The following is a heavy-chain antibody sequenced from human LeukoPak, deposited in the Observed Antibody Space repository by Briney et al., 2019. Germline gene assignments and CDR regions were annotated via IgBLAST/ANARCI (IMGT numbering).Heavy chain of an antibody. CDR3: AKSSTYGSGSSYFDY. CDR2: IRYDGSNK. D-gene: IGHD3-10*01. J-gene: IGHJ4*02. V-gene: IGHV3-30*02. CDR1: GLTFSSYG. Sequence: PGGSLRLSCAASGLTFSSYGMHWVRQAPGKGLEWVAFIRYDGSNKYYADSVKGRFTISRDNSKNALYLQMNSLRAEDTAVYYCAKSSTYGSGSSYFDYWGQGTLVTVSS.